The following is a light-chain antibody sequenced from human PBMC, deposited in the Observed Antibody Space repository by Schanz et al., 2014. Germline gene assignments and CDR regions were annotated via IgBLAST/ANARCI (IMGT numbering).Light chain of an antibody. J-gene: IGKJ2*01. CDR1: QSVSSSY. V-gene: IGKV3-20*01. CDR3: F. CDR2: GAS. Sequence: EIVLTQSPGTLSLSPGERATLSCRASQSVSSSYLAWYQQKPGQAPRLLIYGASSRATGIPDRFSGSGSGTDFTLTISRLEPEDFAVPKDFFGQGTKLEIK.